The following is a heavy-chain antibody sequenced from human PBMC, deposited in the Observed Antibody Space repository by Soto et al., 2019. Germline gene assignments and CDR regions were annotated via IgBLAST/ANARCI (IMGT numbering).Heavy chain of an antibody. CDR2: VSAYNRNT. CDR3: ARERRCEPLLY. D-gene: IGHD4-17*01. J-gene: IGHJ4*02. CDR1: GYTFTNYG. Sequence: QVQLVQSGAEVKKPGASVKVSCQASGYTFTNYGITWLRQAPGQGLEWMGWVSAYNRNTNYAQRFQDRVTMTTDTSTRTAYMELRNLKSDDSAIYSCARERRCEPLLYWGQGTLVTVSS. V-gene: IGHV1-18*01.